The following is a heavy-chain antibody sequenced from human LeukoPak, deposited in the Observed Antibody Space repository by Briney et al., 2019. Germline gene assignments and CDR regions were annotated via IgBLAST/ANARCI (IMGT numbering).Heavy chain of an antibody. CDR3: AQYQLPSYSYYCMDV. V-gene: IGHV4-34*01. J-gene: IGHJ6*02. D-gene: IGHD2-2*01. CDR2: INHSGST. CDR1: GGSFSGYY. Sequence: SETLSLNCAVYGGSFSGYYWRWMRQPPGKGLEWIGEINHSGSTNYNPYLKSRVTISVDTSKNQFYLKLSSVTAADTAVYYCAQYQLPSYSYYCMDVWGQGTTVTVSS.